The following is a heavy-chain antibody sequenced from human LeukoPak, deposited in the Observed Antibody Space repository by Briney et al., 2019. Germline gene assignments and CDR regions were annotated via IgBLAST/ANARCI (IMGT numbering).Heavy chain of an antibody. J-gene: IGHJ4*02. CDR2: IYPGDSET. Sequence: GESLKISCKGSGYGFSTYWIGWVRQMPEKGLEWMGIIYPGDSETRFNPSFQGQVTISADKSISTAYLQWSSLKASDTAMYYCARATITAPGYSGYDGVPRWLVLDYWGREPWSPSPQ. CDR3: ARATITAPGYSGYDGVPRWLVLDY. V-gene: IGHV5-51*01. CDR1: GYGFSTYW. D-gene: IGHD5-12*01.